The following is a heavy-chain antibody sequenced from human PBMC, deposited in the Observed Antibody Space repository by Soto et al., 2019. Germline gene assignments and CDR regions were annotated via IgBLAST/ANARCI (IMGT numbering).Heavy chain of an antibody. CDR3: AKDFTGSLVHA. CDR1: GLTLRSYG. J-gene: IGHJ5*02. D-gene: IGHD3-9*01. Sequence: AGGSLRLSCVASGLTLRSYGMNWVRQAPGKGLEWVAFISFDGTNVDYEDSVKGRFTVSRDNSRNTPYLQMNSLRSDDTAVYFCAKDFTGSLVHAWGQGTLVTVSS. CDR2: ISFDGTNV. V-gene: IGHV3-30*18.